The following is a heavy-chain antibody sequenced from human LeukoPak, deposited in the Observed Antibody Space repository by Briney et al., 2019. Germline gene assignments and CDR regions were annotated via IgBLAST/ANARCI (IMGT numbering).Heavy chain of an antibody. V-gene: IGHV3-23*01. CDR1: GFTFSSYG. CDR2: ISGSGGST. Sequence: GGSLRLSCVASGFTFSSYGMHWVRQAPGKGLEWVSAISGSGGSTYYADSVKGRFTISRDNSKNTLYLQINSLRAEDTAVYYCAKGASVGTTSFFDYWGQGTLVTVSS. D-gene: IGHD1-26*01. J-gene: IGHJ4*02. CDR3: AKGASVGTTSFFDY.